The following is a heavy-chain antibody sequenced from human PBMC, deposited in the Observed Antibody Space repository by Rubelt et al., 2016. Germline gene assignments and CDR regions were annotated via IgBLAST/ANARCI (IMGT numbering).Heavy chain of an antibody. V-gene: IGHV3-23*01. D-gene: IGHD6-13*01. Sequence: PGGSLRLSCAASGFTFSNYALSWVRQAPGKGLEWVSVISGSGDSTYYADSVKGRFTISRDNSKNTLYIEMNSLRAEDTAVYYCARDLYSTSWYPASFDSWGQGTLVTVSS. CDR3: ARDLYSTSWYPASFDS. CDR2: ISGSGDST. CDR1: GFTFSNYA. J-gene: IGHJ4*02.